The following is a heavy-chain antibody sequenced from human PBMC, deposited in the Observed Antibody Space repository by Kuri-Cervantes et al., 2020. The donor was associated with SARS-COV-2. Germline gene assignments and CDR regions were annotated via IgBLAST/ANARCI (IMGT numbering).Heavy chain of an antibody. CDR2: IIPILGTA. Sequence: SVKVSCKASGGTFSSYAISWVRQAPGQGLEWMGRIIPILGTANYAQKFQGRVTITADKSTSTAYMELSSLRSEDTAVYYCARDPSTYRAAAGYFDYWGQGTRVTVSS. CDR1: GGTFSSYA. V-gene: IGHV1-69*04. CDR3: ARDPSTYRAAAGYFDY. D-gene: IGHD6-13*01. J-gene: IGHJ4*02.